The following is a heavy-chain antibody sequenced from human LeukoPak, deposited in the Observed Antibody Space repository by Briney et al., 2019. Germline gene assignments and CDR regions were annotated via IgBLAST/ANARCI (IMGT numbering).Heavy chain of an antibody. V-gene: IGHV1-69*04. Sequence: SVKVSCKASGGTFSSYTISWVRQAPGQGLEWMGRIIPILGIANYAQKFQGRVTITADKSTSTAYMELSSLRSEDTAVYYCARDGVTMSSGMDVWGQGTTVTVSS. CDR1: GGTFSSYT. CDR2: IIPILGIA. D-gene: IGHD3-10*02. J-gene: IGHJ6*02. CDR3: ARDGVTMSSGMDV.